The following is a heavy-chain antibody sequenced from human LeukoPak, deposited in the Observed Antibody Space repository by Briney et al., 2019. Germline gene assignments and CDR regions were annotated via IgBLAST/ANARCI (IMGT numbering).Heavy chain of an antibody. D-gene: IGHD3-3*01. V-gene: IGHV3-23*01. J-gene: IGHJ4*02. CDR1: GFTFSSYS. CDR2: ISGHAGST. CDR3: AKDGFQSSEWSPPLNS. Sequence: GGSLRLSCAASGFTFSSYSMNWVRQAPGKGLEWVSLISGHAGSTQYADSVEGRFTISRDVRRSTLYLQMYSLRAEDTATYFCAKDGFQSSEWSPPLNSWGQGTLVTVSA.